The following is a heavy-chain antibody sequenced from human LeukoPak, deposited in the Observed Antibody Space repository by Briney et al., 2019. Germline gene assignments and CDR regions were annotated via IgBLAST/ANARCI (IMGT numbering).Heavy chain of an antibody. J-gene: IGHJ3*02. CDR2: IIPIFGTA. D-gene: IGHD2-2*01. CDR3: TRGRADIVVIPAAPPDAFDI. CDR1: GGTFSSYA. V-gene: IGHV1-69*05. Sequence: SVKVSCKASGGTFSSYASSWGRQAPGQGVEGMGGIIPIFGTANYARKFQGRVTITTDESTSTAYMELSSLRSEDTAVYYCTRGRADIVVIPAAPPDAFDIWGQGTMVTVSS.